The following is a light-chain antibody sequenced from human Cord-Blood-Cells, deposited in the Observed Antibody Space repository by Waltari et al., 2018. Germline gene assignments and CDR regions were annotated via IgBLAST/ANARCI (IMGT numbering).Light chain of an antibody. V-gene: IGLV2-23*01. Sequence: QSALTQPASVSRSPGQSITTPCTGTRSGAGSSNLVSWYQQHPGKAPKLMIYEGSKRPSGVSNRFSGSKSGNTASLTISGLQAEDEADYYCCSYAGSTWVFGGGTKLTVL. CDR3: CSYAGSTWV. CDR1: RSGAGSSNL. J-gene: IGLJ3*02. CDR2: EGS.